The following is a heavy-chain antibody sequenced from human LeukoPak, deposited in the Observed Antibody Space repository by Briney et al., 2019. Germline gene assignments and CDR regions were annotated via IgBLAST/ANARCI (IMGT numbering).Heavy chain of an antibody. V-gene: IGHV4-59*01. J-gene: IGHJ3*02. D-gene: IGHD3-10*01. CDR3: ARDNRLWFGELRGNDAFDI. Sequence: SETLSLTCTVSGGSISSYYWSWIRQPPGKGLEWIGYIYYSGGTNYNPSLKSRVTISVDTSKNQFSLKLSSVTAADTAVYYCARDNRLWFGELRGNDAFDIWGQGTMVTVSS. CDR2: IYYSGGT. CDR1: GGSISSYY.